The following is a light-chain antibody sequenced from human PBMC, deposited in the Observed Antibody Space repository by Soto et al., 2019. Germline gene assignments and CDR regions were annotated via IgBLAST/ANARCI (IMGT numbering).Light chain of an antibody. CDR3: QQYGSSPGT. CDR2: GAS. Sequence: EVVLTQSPGTLSLSPGARATLSRRASQSVSSSYLAWYQQKPGQAPRLLIFGASSRATGIPSRFSGSGSGTDFTLTISRVEPEDFAVYYCQQYGSSPGTFGQGTKVDIK. CDR1: QSVSSSY. J-gene: IGKJ1*01. V-gene: IGKV3-20*01.